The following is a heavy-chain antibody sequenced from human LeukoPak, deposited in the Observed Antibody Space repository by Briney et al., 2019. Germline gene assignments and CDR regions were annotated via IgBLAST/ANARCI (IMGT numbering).Heavy chain of an antibody. CDR1: GFTFSKYW. V-gene: IGHV3-7*01. J-gene: IGHJ4*02. D-gene: IGHD3-10*01. Sequence: GLALALSCLPSGFTFSKYWMTLVREAPGTGMEWVANIKEDGSEEYYDNSVKGRFTISRDNAKNSLYLQMNSLSGEDTATYYCASLWFGGIWGRGTLVAVSS. CDR2: IKEDGSEE. CDR3: ASLWFGGI.